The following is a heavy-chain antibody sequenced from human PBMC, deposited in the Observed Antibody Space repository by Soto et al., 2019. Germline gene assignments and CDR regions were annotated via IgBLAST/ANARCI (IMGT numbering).Heavy chain of an antibody. CDR1: GYTFTGYY. D-gene: IGHD6-13*01. V-gene: IGHV1-2*02. CDR2: INPNSGGT. Sequence: AASVKVSCKASGYTFTGYYMHWVRQAPGQGLEWMGWINPNSGGTNYAQKFQGRVTMTRDTSISTAYMELSRLRSDDTAVYYCARVGLPTAAGTGNWFDPWGQGTLVTVSS. CDR3: ARVGLPTAAGTGNWFDP. J-gene: IGHJ5*02.